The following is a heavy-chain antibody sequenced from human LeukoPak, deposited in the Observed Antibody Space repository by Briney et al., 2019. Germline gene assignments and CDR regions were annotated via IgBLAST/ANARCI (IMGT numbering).Heavy chain of an antibody. CDR2: ISVYNGNT. CDR1: GYTFTTYG. D-gene: IGHD4-17*01. Sequence: ASVRVSCKASGYTFTTYGISWVRQAPGQGLEWMGWISVYNGNTNYAQKLQGRVTMTTDTSTSTVYMEVRSLRSDDTAVYYCARGKGNYGDPASFDYWGQGTLVTVSS. CDR3: ARGKGNYGDPASFDY. J-gene: IGHJ4*02. V-gene: IGHV1-18*01.